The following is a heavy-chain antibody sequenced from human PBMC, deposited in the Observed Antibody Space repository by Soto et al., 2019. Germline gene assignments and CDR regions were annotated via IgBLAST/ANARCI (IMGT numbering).Heavy chain of an antibody. CDR1: VFTFHEYS. Sequence: GGSLRFSCTASVFTFHEYSMHWVRQGPGKGLECASGITWNSETLGYADSVKARFTISSDNAKNSLSLQMHSLRTEDTALYFCAEALDAASPDLAYWGQGP. D-gene: IGHD2-15*01. CDR3: AEALDAASPDLAY. CDR2: ITWNSETL. J-gene: IGHJ4*02. V-gene: IGHV3-9*01.